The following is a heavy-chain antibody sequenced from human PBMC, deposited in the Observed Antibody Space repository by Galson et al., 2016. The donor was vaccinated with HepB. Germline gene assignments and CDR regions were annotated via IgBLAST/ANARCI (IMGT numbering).Heavy chain of an antibody. V-gene: IGHV1-2*02. CDR2: MNPDTGVT. Sequence: SVKVSCKASGYDFTEYYIHWVRPAPGKGLEWMGWMNPDTGVTKFEEEFRGGITMTRDTSISPAYMELSSLRGDDTALYYCATLYYGDFVLDHWGPGTLVTVSS. J-gene: IGHJ4*02. D-gene: IGHD4-17*01. CDR1: GYDFTEYY. CDR3: ATLYYGDFVLDH.